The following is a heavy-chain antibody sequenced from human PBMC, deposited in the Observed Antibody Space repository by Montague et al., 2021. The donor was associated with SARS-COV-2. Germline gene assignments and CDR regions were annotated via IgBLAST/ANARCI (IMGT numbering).Heavy chain of an antibody. D-gene: IGHD2-15*01. CDR3: VRSRVCFFDY. CDR1: GGSISSSTSNW. CDR2: MYYNGXT. Sequence: SETLSLTCTVSGGSISSSTSNWWGCIRQSPGNVLERSSSMYYNGXTYXXPALKSRITISVDTSMNQVSLKLSSVTAADTAVYYCVRSRVCFFDYWGQGTLVTVSS. V-gene: IGHV4-39*07. J-gene: IGHJ4*02.